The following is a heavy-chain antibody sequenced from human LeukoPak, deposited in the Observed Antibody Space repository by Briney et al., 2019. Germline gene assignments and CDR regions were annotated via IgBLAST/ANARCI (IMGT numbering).Heavy chain of an antibody. CDR3: ATRTGGILTGYSDAFDI. CDR1: GGSISSYC. D-gene: IGHD3-9*01. CDR2: IYTSGST. V-gene: IGHV4-4*07. J-gene: IGHJ3*02. Sequence: SETLSLTCTVSGGSISSYCWSWIRQPAGKGLEWIGRIYTSGSTNYNPSLKSRVTMSVDTSKNQFSLKLSSVTAADTAVYYCATRTGGILTGYSDAFDIWGQGTMVTVSS.